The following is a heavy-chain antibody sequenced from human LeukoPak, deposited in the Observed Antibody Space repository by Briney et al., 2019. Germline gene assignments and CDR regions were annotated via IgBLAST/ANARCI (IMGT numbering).Heavy chain of an antibody. Sequence: GASVKASCKASGYTFTGYYMHWVRQAPGQGLEWMGWINPNSGGTNYAQKFQGWVTMTRDTSISTAYMELSRLRSDDTAVYYCATGGGSCPGGCWFDPWGQGTLVTVSS. D-gene: IGHD2-15*01. V-gene: IGHV1-2*04. CDR2: INPNSGGT. J-gene: IGHJ5*02. CDR3: ATGGGSCPGGCWFDP. CDR1: GYTFTGYY.